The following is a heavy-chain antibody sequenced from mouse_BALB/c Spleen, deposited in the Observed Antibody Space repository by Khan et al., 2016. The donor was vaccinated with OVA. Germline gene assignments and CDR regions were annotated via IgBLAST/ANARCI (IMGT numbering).Heavy chain of an antibody. D-gene: IGHD2-1*01. Sequence: EVELVESGGGLVQPGGSRKLSCAASGFTFSSFGLHWVRQAPKKGLEWVAYISSGSSTIYYVDTVKGRFTISSDNPKNTLFLQMTSLRSEDTAMDYCERAGGNVHWYFDVWGAGTSVTVSS. CDR3: ERAGGNVHWYFDV. CDR2: ISSGSSTI. V-gene: IGHV5-17*02. CDR1: GFTFSSFG. J-gene: IGHJ1*01.